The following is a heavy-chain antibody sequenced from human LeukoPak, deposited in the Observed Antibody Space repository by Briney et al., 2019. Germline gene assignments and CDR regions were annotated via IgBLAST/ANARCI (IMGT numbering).Heavy chain of an antibody. CDR2: IRYDGSNK. CDR3: AKVEPERNYYDSSGYYPNYYYYYMDV. D-gene: IGHD3-22*01. V-gene: IGHV3-30*02. J-gene: IGHJ6*03. Sequence: PGGSLRLSCAASGFTFIGYGMHWVRQAPGKGLEWVAFIRYDGSNKYYADSVKGRFTISRDNSKNTLYLQMNSLRAEDTAVYYCAKVEPERNYYDSSGYYPNYYYYYMDVWGKGTTVTISS. CDR1: GFTFIGYG.